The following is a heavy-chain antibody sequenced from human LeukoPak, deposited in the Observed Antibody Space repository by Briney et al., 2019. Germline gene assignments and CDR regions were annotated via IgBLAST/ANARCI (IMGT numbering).Heavy chain of an antibody. CDR1: GFTFSSYD. J-gene: IGHJ4*02. V-gene: IGHV3-13*01. CDR2: IGTAGDT. CDR3: ARVNGYNGFDY. Sequence: GGSLRLSCAASGFTFSSYDMHWVRQATGKGLEWVSAIGTAGDTYYPGSVKGRFTISRENAKNSLYLQMNSLRAGDTAVYYCARVNGYNGFDYWGQGTLVTVSS. D-gene: IGHD5-24*01.